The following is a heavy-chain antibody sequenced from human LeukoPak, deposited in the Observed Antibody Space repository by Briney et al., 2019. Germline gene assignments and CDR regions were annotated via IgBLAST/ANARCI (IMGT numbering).Heavy chain of an antibody. Sequence: GRSLRLSCAAFGFTFSGYGMHWVRQAPGKGLEWVAVIWYDGSNKYYADSVKGRFTISRDNSKNTLYLQMNSLRAEDTAVYYCAKDLNIAAAGHFDYWGQGTLVTVSS. CDR1: GFTFSGYG. D-gene: IGHD6-13*01. CDR2: IWYDGSNK. CDR3: AKDLNIAAAGHFDY. J-gene: IGHJ4*02. V-gene: IGHV3-33*06.